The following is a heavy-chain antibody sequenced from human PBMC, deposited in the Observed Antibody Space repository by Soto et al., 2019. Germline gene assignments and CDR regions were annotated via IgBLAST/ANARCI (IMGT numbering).Heavy chain of an antibody. CDR2: IIPIFGTA. CDR3: ASRYNWNYGYYYYGMDV. Sequence: QVQLVQSGAEVKKPGSSVKFSCKASGGTFSSYAISWVRQAPGQGLEWMGGIIPIFGTANYAQKFRGRVTITADESTSTAYMELSSLRSEDTAVYYCASRYNWNYGYYYYGMDVWGQGTTVTVSS. V-gene: IGHV1-69*01. J-gene: IGHJ6*02. CDR1: GGTFSSYA. D-gene: IGHD1-7*01.